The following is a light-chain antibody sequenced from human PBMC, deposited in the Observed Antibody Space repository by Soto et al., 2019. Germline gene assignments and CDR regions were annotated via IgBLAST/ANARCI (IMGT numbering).Light chain of an antibody. CDR1: QDISNY. V-gene: IGKV1-33*01. CDR2: DAS. J-gene: IGKJ3*01. CDR3: QQYDNLPPFT. Sequence: DIQMTQSPSSLSASVGDRVTITCQASQDISNYLNWYQQKTGKAPKLLIYDASNLETGVPSRFSGSGSGTDFTFPIISLQPEDIATYYCQQYDNLPPFTFGPGTKVDIK.